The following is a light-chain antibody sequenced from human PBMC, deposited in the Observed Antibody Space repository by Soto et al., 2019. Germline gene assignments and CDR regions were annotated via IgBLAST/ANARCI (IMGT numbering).Light chain of an antibody. CDR2: AAS. J-gene: IGKJ1*01. CDR3: QKYNRAPWT. V-gene: IGKV1-27*01. CDR1: QAISNY. Sequence: DIQMTQSPSSLSASVGDRVTITCRASQAISNYLAWYQQKPGKVPKLLIYAASTLQSGVPSRFSGSGSGTDFTLTTSSLQPEDVASYYCQKYNRAPWTFGQGTKVEIK.